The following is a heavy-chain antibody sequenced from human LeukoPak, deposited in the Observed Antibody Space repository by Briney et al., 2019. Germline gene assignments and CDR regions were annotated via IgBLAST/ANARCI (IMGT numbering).Heavy chain of an antibody. V-gene: IGHV3-30*18. CDR3: AKDPRTAAAYYFDY. D-gene: IGHD6-13*01. CDR2: ISRDGRDK. J-gene: IGHJ4*02. Sequence: GRSLRLSCVASGFTFSSYAMHWVRQAPGKGLEWVAVISRDGRDKHHADSVKGRFTISRDNSKNTLYLQMDSLRAVDTAVYFCAKDPRTAAAYYFDYWGQGILVTVSS. CDR1: GFTFSSYA.